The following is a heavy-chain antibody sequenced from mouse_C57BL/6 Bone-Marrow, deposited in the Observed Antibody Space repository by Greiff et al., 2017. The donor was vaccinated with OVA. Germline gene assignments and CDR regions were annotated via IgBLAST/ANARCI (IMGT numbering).Heavy chain of an antibody. Sequence: VQLQQPGAELVRPGSSVKLSCKASGYTFTSYWMHWVKQRPIQGLEWIGNIDPSDSETHYNQKFKDKATLTVDKSSSTAYMQLSSLTSEDSAVYYCARRSNYDNESYAMDDWGQGTSVTVSS. CDR3: ARRSNYDNESYAMDD. D-gene: IGHD2-4*01. CDR1: GYTFTSYW. CDR2: IDPSDSET. J-gene: IGHJ4*01. V-gene: IGHV1-52*01.